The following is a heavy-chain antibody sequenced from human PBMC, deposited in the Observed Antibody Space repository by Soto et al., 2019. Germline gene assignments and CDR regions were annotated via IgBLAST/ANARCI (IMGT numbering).Heavy chain of an antibody. D-gene: IGHD6-6*01. CDR2: INPSGSGT. CDR1: GYTFASYF. Sequence: VASVKVSCKASGYTFASYFFHWVRQAPGQGLEWMGVINPSGSGTSYEQKFQGRVAMTRDTSTSTVYMELSSLTSEDTAVYYCARQSSSSGAFDYWGQGTPVTVSS. J-gene: IGHJ4*02. CDR3: ARQSSSSGAFDY. V-gene: IGHV1-46*01.